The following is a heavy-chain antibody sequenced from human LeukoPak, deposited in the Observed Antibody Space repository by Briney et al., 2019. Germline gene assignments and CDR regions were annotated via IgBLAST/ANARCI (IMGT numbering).Heavy chain of an antibody. CDR3: ARGGHSGKRHFDY. CDR2: IYSGGNT. J-gene: IGHJ4*02. D-gene: IGHD1-26*01. V-gene: IGHV4-59*01. Sequence: SETLSLTCTVSGGYISSYYWSWIRQPPGKGLEWIGYIYSGGNTDYSPSLKSRVTISVDTSKNQFSLNLSSVTAADTAVYYCARGGHSGKRHFDYWAREPWSPSPQ. CDR1: GGYISSYY.